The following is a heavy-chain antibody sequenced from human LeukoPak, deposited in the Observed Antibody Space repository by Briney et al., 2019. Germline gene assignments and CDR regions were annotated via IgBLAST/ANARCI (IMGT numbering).Heavy chain of an antibody. J-gene: IGHJ4*02. V-gene: IGHV3-21*01. CDR1: GFTVSSNY. Sequence: GGSLRLSCAASGFTVSSNYMSWVRQAPGKGLEWVSSISSSSSYIYYADSVKGRFTISRDNAKNSLYLQMNSLRAEDTAVYYCAREGGLQLWGFGYWGQGTLVTVSS. CDR3: AREGGLQLWGFGY. CDR2: ISSSSSYI. D-gene: IGHD5-18*01.